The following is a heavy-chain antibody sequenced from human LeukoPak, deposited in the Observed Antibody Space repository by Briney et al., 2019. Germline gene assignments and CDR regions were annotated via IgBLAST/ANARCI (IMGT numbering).Heavy chain of an antibody. CDR3: ARDRQYSHDAFDI. CDR1: DGSFNDYY. D-gene: IGHD2-21*01. Sequence: KPSETLSLACAVYDGSFNDYYWSWIRQPPGKGLEWIGEIHHSGSTKYNPSLKSRVTISVDTSKNQFSLKLSSVTAADTAVYYCARDRQYSHDAFDIWGQGTMVTVSS. V-gene: IGHV4-34*01. J-gene: IGHJ3*02. CDR2: IHHSGST.